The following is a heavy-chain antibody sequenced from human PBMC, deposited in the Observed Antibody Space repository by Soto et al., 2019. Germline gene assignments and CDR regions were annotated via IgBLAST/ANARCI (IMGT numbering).Heavy chain of an antibody. CDR1: GGSISSSSYY. D-gene: IGHD1-26*01. V-gene: IGHV4-39*01. Sequence: SETLSLTCTVSGGSISSSSYYWGWIRQPPRKGPEWIGSICYSGSTYYNPSLKSRVTISVDTSKNQFSLKLSSVTAADTAVYFCVRHRLLTPPVYWGQGTPVTVSS. CDR2: ICYSGST. J-gene: IGHJ4*02. CDR3: VRHRLLTPPVY.